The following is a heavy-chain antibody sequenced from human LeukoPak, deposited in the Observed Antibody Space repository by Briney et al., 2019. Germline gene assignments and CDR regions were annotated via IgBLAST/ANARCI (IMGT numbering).Heavy chain of an antibody. Sequence: GGSLRLSCAASGFTFSTYGMHWVRQAPGKGLEWVAYIQYDGSNEQYAHSVKGRFRISRDSSKNILYLQMDSLRAEDTAVYYCAKDRCSNGIGCYYYYMDVWGKGTTVTISS. J-gene: IGHJ6*03. CDR2: IQYDGSNE. CDR1: GFTFSTYG. V-gene: IGHV3-30*02. D-gene: IGHD2-8*01. CDR3: AKDRCSNGIGCYYYYMDV.